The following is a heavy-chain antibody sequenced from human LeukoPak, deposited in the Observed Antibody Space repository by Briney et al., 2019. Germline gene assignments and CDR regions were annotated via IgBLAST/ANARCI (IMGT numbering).Heavy chain of an antibody. V-gene: IGHV4-59*01. CDR3: ARDYYYYYGMDV. CDR1: GGSISSYY. Sequence: SETLSLTCTVSGGSISSYYWSWIRQPPGKGLEWIGYIYYSESTNYNPSLKSRVTISVDTSKNQFSLRLSSVTAADTAVYYCARDYYYYYGMDVWGQGTTVIVSS. CDR2: IYYSEST. J-gene: IGHJ6*02.